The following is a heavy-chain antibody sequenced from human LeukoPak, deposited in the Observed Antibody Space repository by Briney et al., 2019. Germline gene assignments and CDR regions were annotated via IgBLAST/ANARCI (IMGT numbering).Heavy chain of an antibody. CDR1: GDSISSSSYF. D-gene: IGHD6-19*01. CDR3: ARHSSGWSKYYYYYGMDV. Sequence: SETLSLTCTVSGDSISSSSYFWGWIRQPPGKGLEWIGSIYYTGSTHYNPSLKSRVTISVDTSKNQFSLKLSSVTAADTAVYYCARHSSGWSKYYYYYGMDVWGQGTTVTVSS. J-gene: IGHJ6*02. CDR2: IYYTGST. V-gene: IGHV4-39*01.